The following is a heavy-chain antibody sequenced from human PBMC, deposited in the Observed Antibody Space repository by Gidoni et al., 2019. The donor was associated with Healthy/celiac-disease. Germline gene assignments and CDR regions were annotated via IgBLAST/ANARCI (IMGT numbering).Heavy chain of an antibody. CDR2: MSSNGGST. CDR1: GFTFSSYA. D-gene: IGHD3-22*01. V-gene: IGHV3-64D*06. Sequence: EVQLVESGGGLVQPGGSLRLSCSAFGFTFSSYAMHWVRQAPGKGLEYVSAMSSNGGSTYYADSVKGRVTISRDNSKNTLYLQMSSLRAEDTAVYYCVKDGGYYYDSSGFDYWGQGTLVTVSS. CDR3: VKDGGYYYDSSGFDY. J-gene: IGHJ4*02.